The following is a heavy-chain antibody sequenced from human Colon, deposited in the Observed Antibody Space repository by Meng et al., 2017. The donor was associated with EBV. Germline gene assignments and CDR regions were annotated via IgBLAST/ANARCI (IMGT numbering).Heavy chain of an antibody. Sequence: VESGPGSKKPGSALKVSCKVSGYTFTRYPINLVRQAPGHGHEWMGWISTNTGIPTYAQGFTGRFVFSVDTSVSTAYLQISSLKAEDTAVYYCGTLKYTSGFYGPAYWGQGALVTVSS. D-gene: IGHD6-19*01. CDR1: GYTFTRYP. CDR2: ISTNTGIP. CDR3: GTLKYTSGFYGPAY. J-gene: IGHJ4*02. V-gene: IGHV7-4-1*02.